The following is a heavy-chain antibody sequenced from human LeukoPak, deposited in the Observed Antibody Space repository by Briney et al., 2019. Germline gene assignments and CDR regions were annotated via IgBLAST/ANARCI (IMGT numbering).Heavy chain of an antibody. D-gene: IGHD3-22*01. V-gene: IGHV3-30*02. Sequence: GGSLRLSCAASGFTFSSYGMHWVRQAPGKGLEWVAFIRYDGSNKYYADSVKGRFTISRDNSKNTLYLQMNSLRAEDTAVYYCAKMRYDSSGYYYPHDAFDIWGQGTMVTVSS. CDR2: IRYDGSNK. J-gene: IGHJ3*02. CDR3: AKMRYDSSGYYYPHDAFDI. CDR1: GFTFSSYG.